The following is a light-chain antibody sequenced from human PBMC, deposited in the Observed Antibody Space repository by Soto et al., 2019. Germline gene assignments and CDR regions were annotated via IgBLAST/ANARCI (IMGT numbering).Light chain of an antibody. Sequence: EIVLTQSPGTLSLSPGERATLSCRASQSVNSNYLAWYQQKPGQGPRLLMYGASSRATGIPDRFSGSGSGTDFTLTISRLEPEDFAVYYCQQYDNSPRTVDQGTKVEIK. CDR3: QQYDNSPRT. CDR2: GAS. J-gene: IGKJ1*01. V-gene: IGKV3-20*01. CDR1: QSVNSNY.